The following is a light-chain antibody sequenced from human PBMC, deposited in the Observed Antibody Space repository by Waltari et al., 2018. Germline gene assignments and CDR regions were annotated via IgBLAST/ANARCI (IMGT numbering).Light chain of an antibody. Sequence: DIQMTQSPSSLSASVGDRVTISCRASQSISNSLNWYQQNPGKAPNLLISAASTLQSGVPSRFSGSGSGTDFTLTISSLQPEDVAIYYCQQSHSTPLTFGGGTKVEMK. J-gene: IGKJ4*01. CDR3: QQSHSTPLT. CDR1: QSISNS. V-gene: IGKV1-39*01. CDR2: AAS.